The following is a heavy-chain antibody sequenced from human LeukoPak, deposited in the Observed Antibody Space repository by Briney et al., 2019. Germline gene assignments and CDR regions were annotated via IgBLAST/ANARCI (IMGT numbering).Heavy chain of an antibody. Sequence: SETLSLTCNVSGYSISSGFYWGWIRPPPGRGLEWIGSIYHSGSIYSNPSLRSRVTMSLDVSKNQVSLKLTSVTAADTAVYFCARHKEEIAAAGAVDFWGQGTLVTVSS. CDR3: ARHKEEIAAAGAVDF. D-gene: IGHD6-13*01. J-gene: IGHJ4*02. CDR1: GYSISSGFY. CDR2: IYHSGSI. V-gene: IGHV4-38-2*02.